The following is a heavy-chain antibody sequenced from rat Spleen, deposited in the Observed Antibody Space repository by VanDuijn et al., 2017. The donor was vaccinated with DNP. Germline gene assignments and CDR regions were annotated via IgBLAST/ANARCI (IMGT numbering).Heavy chain of an antibody. CDR1: GYSITHSYR. CDR3: ARGWPYYFDY. CDR2: MNSAANT. J-gene: IGHJ2*01. Sequence: EVQLQESGPGLVKPSQPLSLTCSVTGYSITHSYRWNWIRKFPGNKLEWMGYMNSAANTDYDPSLKSRISITRDTSKNRFFLHVNAVTTEDTATYYCARGWPYYFDYWGQGVMVTVSS. D-gene: IGHD1-12*02. V-gene: IGHV3-3*01.